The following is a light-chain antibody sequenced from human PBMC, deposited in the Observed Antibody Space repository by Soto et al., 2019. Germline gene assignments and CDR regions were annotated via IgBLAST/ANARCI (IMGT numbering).Light chain of an antibody. J-gene: IGKJ1*01. V-gene: IGKV3-15*01. CDR1: QSVSSN. CDR3: QQYNNWPPRT. CDR2: GAS. Sequence: EIVMTQSPATLSVSPGERATLSCRASQSVSSNLAWYQQKPGQAPRLLIYGASTRATGIPARFSGSGSGTGFTLTISSLQSEDFAVYYCQQYNNWPPRTFGQGTKVDI.